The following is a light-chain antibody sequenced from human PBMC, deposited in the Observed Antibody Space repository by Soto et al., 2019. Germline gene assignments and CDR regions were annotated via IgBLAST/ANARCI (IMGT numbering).Light chain of an antibody. J-gene: IGKJ2*02. Sequence: EVVLTQSPATLSVSPGETATLSCRASQSIRSYLAWYQQKAGQAPRLLIYGASMRATGVPTRFSGSGSGTEFTLTISSLQSEDFALYYCQHYNYWPPDCTFGQGTNVDIK. CDR3: QHYNYWPPDCT. V-gene: IGKV3-15*01. CDR2: GAS. CDR1: QSIRSY.